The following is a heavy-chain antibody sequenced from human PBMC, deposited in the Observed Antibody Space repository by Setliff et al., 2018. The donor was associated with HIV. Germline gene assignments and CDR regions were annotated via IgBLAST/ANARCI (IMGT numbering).Heavy chain of an antibody. V-gene: IGHV4-34*01. CDR2: INHSGST. D-gene: IGHD3-22*01. Sequence: PSETLSLTCAVYGGSFSAYYWTWIRQPPGKGLEWIGKINHSGSTNYNPYLKSRVTISVDTSKNQFSLKLRSVTAADTAIYYCARSELDNGSGYFDYYSYYMDVWGRGTTVTVSS. J-gene: IGHJ6*03. CDR3: ARSELDNGSGYFDYYSYYMDV. CDR1: GGSFSAYY.